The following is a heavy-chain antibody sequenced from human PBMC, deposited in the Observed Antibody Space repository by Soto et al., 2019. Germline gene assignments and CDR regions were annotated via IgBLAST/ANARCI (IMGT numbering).Heavy chain of an antibody. Sequence: SVKVSCKASGGTFSSYAISWVRQAPGQGLEWMGGIIPIFGTANYAQKFQGRVTITADESTSTAYMELSSLRSEDTAVYYCARDDYYDSSGYYNYYYYGMDVWGQGTTVTVSS. V-gene: IGHV1-69*13. J-gene: IGHJ6*02. D-gene: IGHD3-22*01. CDR3: ARDDYYDSSGYYNYYYYGMDV. CDR1: GGTFSSYA. CDR2: IIPIFGTA.